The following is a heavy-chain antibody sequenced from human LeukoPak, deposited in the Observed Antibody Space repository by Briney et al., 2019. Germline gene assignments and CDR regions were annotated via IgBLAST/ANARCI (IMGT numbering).Heavy chain of an antibody. CDR1: GYTFSTST. CDR2: INPKNGKT. Sequence: ASVKVSCKASGYTFSTSTISWVRQAAGQGLEWMGWINPKNGKTSYAQKFQDRVTMTENTSTSTAYMELSSLRSDDTAVYYCAREDIAAPRANDYWGQGTLVTVSS. CDR3: AREDIAAPRANDY. V-gene: IGHV1-8*01. D-gene: IGHD6-13*01. J-gene: IGHJ4*02.